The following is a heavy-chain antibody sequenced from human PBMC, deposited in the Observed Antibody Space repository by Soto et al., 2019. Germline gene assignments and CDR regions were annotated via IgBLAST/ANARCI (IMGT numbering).Heavy chain of an antibody. CDR3: ARDSYSSATH. D-gene: IGHD4-4*01. V-gene: IGHV3-74*01. CDR2: ISNDGSDT. Sequence: EVQLVESGGGLVQPGGSLRLSCAASGLPFGDNWMHWVRQAPGKGLVWVSRISNDGSDTTYADSVRGRFTVSRDNAKNTLYLPMNSLRAEDTAVYYCARDSYSSATHWGHGTLVTVSS. CDR1: GLPFGDNW. J-gene: IGHJ4*01.